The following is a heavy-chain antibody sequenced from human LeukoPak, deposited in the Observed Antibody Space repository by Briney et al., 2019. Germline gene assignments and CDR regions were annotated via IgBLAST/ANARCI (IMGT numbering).Heavy chain of an antibody. Sequence: GGSLRLSCAASGFTFSSYGMHWARQAPGKGLEWVAVISYDGSNKYYADSVKGRFTISRDNSKNTLYLQMNSLRAEDTAVYYCAKDMARGYGMDVWGQGTTVTVSS. V-gene: IGHV3-30*18. CDR2: ISYDGSNK. D-gene: IGHD3-10*01. CDR3: AKDMARGYGMDV. J-gene: IGHJ6*02. CDR1: GFTFSSYG.